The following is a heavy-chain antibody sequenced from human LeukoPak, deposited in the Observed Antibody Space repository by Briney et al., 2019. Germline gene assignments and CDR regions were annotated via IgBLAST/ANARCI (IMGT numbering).Heavy chain of an antibody. Sequence: ASVKVSCKASGYTFTGYYMHWVRQAPGQGLEWMGWINPNSGGTNYAQKFQGRVTMTRDTSISTAYMGLSRLRSDDTAVYYCARAGGDYYGSGSPSYYYYGMDVWGQGTTVTVSS. V-gene: IGHV1-2*02. J-gene: IGHJ6*02. CDR3: ARAGGDYYGSGSPSYYYYGMDV. CDR2: INPNSGGT. CDR1: GYTFTGYY. D-gene: IGHD3-10*01.